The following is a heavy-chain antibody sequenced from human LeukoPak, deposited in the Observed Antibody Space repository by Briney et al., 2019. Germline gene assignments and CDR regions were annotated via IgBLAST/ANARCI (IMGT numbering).Heavy chain of an antibody. CDR3: ARGTMVRGVISFPSGDY. V-gene: IGHV3-7*01. Sequence: GGSLRLSCAASGFTFSSYWMSWVRQAPGKGLEWVANIKQDGSEKYYVDSVKGRFTISRDNAKNSLYLQMNSLRAEDTAVYYCARGTMVRGVISFPSGDYWGQGTLVIVSS. CDR2: IKQDGSEK. D-gene: IGHD3-10*01. CDR1: GFTFSSYW. J-gene: IGHJ4*02.